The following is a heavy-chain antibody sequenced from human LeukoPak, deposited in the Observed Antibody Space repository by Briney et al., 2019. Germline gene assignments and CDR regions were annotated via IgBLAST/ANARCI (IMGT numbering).Heavy chain of an antibody. D-gene: IGHD6-19*01. CDR3: ARDSSGGDY. CDR1: GGTFSRFT. CDR2: ITPIFGTA. V-gene: IGHV1-69*01. Sequence: GSSVKVSCKASGGTFSRFTISWVRQAPGQGFEWMGGITPIFGTANFAQKFQGRVSITADESTSTAFMELSSLRSEDTAVYYCARDSSGGDYWGQGTLVTVSS. J-gene: IGHJ4*02.